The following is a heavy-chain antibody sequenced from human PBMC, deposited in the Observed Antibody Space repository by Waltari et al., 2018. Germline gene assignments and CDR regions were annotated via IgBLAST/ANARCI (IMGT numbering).Heavy chain of an antibody. J-gene: IGHJ4*02. CDR3: ARSPGGSGWLFDY. CDR2: IIPIFGTA. V-gene: IGHV1-69*05. Sequence: VRRVQSGSGVTKPGSSVKVSCKPSVGTFRSYASSRVRPAPGQGLEWMGGIIPIFGTANYAQKFQGRVTITTDESTSTAYMELSSLRSEDTAVYYSARSPGGSGWLFDYWGQGTLVTVSS. D-gene: IGHD6-19*01. CDR1: VGTFRSYA.